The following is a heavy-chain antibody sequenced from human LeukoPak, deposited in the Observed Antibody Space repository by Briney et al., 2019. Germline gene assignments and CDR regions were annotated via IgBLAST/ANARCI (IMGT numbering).Heavy chain of an antibody. CDR2: IYYSGST. CDR3: ARRAQVSYYDILTGYQSLNWFDP. D-gene: IGHD3-9*01. V-gene: IGHV4-39*01. Sequence: SETLSLTCTVSGGSISSSSYYWGWLRQPPGKGLEWIGSIYYSGSTYYNPSLKSRVTISVDTSKNQFSLKLSSVTAADTAVYYCARRAQVSYYDILTGYQSLNWFDPWGQGTLVTVSS. CDR1: GGSISSSSYY. J-gene: IGHJ5*02.